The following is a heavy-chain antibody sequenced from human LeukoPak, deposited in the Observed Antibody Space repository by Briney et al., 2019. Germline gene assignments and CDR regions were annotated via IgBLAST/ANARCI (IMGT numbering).Heavy chain of an antibody. J-gene: IGHJ6*02. CDR1: GFTFSDYY. CDR2: ISSSGSTI. Sequence: GGSLRLSCAASGFTFSDYYMSWIRQAPGKGLEWVSYISSSGSTIYYADSVKGRFTISRDNAKNSLYLQMNSLRAEDTAVYYCARSIGYSYGYSYYYYYYGMDVWGQGTTVTVSS. D-gene: IGHD5-18*01. V-gene: IGHV3-11*01. CDR3: ARSIGYSYGYSYYYYYYGMDV.